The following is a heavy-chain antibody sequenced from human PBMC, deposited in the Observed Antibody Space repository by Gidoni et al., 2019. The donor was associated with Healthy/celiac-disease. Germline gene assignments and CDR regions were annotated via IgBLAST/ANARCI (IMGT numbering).Heavy chain of an antibody. J-gene: IGHJ4*02. CDR2: IKSKTDGGTT. CDR3: TTHSGYFPYFDY. CDR1: GFTFSNAW. Sequence: EVQLVESGGGLVQPGGSLRLSCAASGFTFSNAWMSWVRQAPGKGLEWVGRIKSKTDGGTTDYAAPVKGRFTISRDDSKNTLYLQMNSLKTEDTAVYYCTTHSGYFPYFDYWGQGTLVTVSS. D-gene: IGHD5-12*01. V-gene: IGHV3-15*01.